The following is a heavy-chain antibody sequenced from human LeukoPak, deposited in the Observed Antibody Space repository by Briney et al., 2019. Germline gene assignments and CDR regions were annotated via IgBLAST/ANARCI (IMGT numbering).Heavy chain of an antibody. J-gene: IGHJ4*02. CDR2: IYYSGST. CDR3: ARDLGFAGSFLDY. CDR1: GGSISRYY. D-gene: IGHD1-26*01. Sequence: PSETLSLTCTVSGGSISRYYWSWIRQPPGKGLEWIGYIYYSGSTNYNPSLKSRVTISLDTSKNQFSLKLSSVTAADTAVYYCARDLGFAGSFLDYWGQGTLVTVSS. V-gene: IGHV4-59*01.